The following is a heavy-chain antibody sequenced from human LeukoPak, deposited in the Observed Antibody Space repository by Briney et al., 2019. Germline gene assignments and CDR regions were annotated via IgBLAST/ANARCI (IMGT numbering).Heavy chain of an antibody. CDR1: GGSFSGYY. J-gene: IGHJ6*03. V-gene: IGHV4-34*01. CDR3: ASGAYSYYYMDV. D-gene: IGHD1-26*01. Sequence: SQTLSLTCAVYGGSFSGYYWSWIRQPPGKGLEWIGEINHSGSTNYNPSLKSRVTISVDTSKNQFSLKLSSVTAADTAVYYCASGAYSYYYMDVWGKGTTVTISS. CDR2: INHSGST.